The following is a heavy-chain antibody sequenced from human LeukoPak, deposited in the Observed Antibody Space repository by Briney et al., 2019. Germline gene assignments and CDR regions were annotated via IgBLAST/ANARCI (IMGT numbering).Heavy chain of an antibody. CDR2: MNPNSGNT. J-gene: IGHJ5*02. CDR1: GYTFTSYD. Sequence: GASVKVSCKASGYTFTSYDINWVRRATGQGLEWMGWMNPNSGNTGYVEKFQGRVNMTRDASISTAYMELSSLRSEDTAVYYCARGFTSGWYANWFDPWGQGTLVTVSS. V-gene: IGHV1-8*01. CDR3: ARGFTSGWYANWFDP. D-gene: IGHD6-19*01.